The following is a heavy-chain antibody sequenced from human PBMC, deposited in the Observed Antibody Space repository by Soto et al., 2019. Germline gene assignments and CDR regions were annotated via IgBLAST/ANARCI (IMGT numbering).Heavy chain of an antibody. CDR3: ARERTASSSGYFDY. Sequence: SETLSLTCTVSGGSIISYYCILIRHPPWKGLEWIGYIYYSGSTNYNPSLKSRVTISVDTSKNQFSLKLSSVTAADTAVYYCARERTASSSGYFDYWGQGTLVTVSS. J-gene: IGHJ4*02. D-gene: IGHD3-22*01. CDR1: GGSIISYY. CDR2: IYYSGST. V-gene: IGHV4-59*01.